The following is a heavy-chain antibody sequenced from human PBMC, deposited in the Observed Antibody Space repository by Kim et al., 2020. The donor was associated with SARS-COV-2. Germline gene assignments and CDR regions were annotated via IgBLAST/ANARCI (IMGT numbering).Heavy chain of an antibody. Sequence: KYSREFKGRGTITRDTSASTAYMELSSLRSEATAVYYCARESAESVMDVWGQGATVTVSS. J-gene: IGHJ6*02. CDR3: ARESAESVMDV. V-gene: IGHV1-3*01. D-gene: IGHD3-3*01.